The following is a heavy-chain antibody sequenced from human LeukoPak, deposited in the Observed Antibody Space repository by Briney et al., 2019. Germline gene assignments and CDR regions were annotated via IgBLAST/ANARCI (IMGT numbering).Heavy chain of an antibody. D-gene: IGHD4-17*01. J-gene: IGHJ4*02. CDR3: ARDRRGAYGDYATSF. CDR1: GYTFTGYY. Sequence: GASVKVSCKASGYTFTGYYMHWVRQAPGQGLEWMGWISPNSGGSNYAQKFQGRVTMTRDTSISTAYMELSRLRSDDTAVYYCARDRRGAYGDYATSFWGQGTLVTVSS. V-gene: IGHV1-2*02. CDR2: ISPNSGGS.